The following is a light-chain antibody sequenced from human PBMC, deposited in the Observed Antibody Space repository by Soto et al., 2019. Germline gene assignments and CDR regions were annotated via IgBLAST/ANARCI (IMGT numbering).Light chain of an antibody. CDR2: GAS. J-gene: IGKJ2*01. V-gene: IGKV3-20*01. CDR1: QSVSSSY. CDR3: QQYGSSPHT. Sequence: IVLTQSPGTLSLSPGERATLSCRASQSVSSSYLAWYQHKPGQAPRLLFYGASSRATGIPDRFSGSGSGTDFTLTISRLEPEDVAVYYCQQYGSSPHTFGQGTKLEIK.